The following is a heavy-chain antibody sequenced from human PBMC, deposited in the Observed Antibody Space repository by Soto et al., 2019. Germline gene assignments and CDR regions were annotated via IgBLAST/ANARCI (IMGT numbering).Heavy chain of an antibody. CDR3: ARDDTMIVVVGGGYYYYFGMDV. Sequence: SVKVSCKASGGTFSSYAISWVRQAPGQGLEWMGGIIPIFGTANYAQKFQGRVTITADKSTSTAYMELSSLRSEDTAVYYCARDDTMIVVVGGGYYYYFGMDVWGHGTTVTVSS. J-gene: IGHJ6*02. V-gene: IGHV1-69*06. D-gene: IGHD3-22*01. CDR2: IIPIFGTA. CDR1: GGTFSSYA.